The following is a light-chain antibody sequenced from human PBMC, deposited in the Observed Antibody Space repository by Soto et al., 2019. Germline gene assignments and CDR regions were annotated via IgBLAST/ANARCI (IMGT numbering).Light chain of an antibody. J-gene: IGLJ1*01. Sequence: QSALTQPASVSGSPGQSITISCTGTSSDVGGYNYVSWYQQHPGKAPKLMIYDVSDRPSGVSNRFSGSKSGNTASLTVSRLQAEDEADYYCSSYRSSSTLTYVFGTGTKLTVL. CDR3: SSYRSSSTLTYV. V-gene: IGLV2-14*01. CDR1: SSDVGGYNY. CDR2: DVS.